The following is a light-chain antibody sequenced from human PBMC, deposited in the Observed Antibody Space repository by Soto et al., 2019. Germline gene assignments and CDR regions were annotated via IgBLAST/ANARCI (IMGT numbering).Light chain of an antibody. V-gene: IGLV2-14*03. J-gene: IGLJ2*01. CDR1: SSDVGGYKY. Sequence: QSALTQPASVSGSPGQSITISCTGISSDVGGYKYVSWYQHHPGKAPKVMIYDVTNRPSGVSNRFSGSKSGNTASLTISGLQAEDEADYYCSSYTTRSTLVLFGGGTKLTVL. CDR2: DVT. CDR3: SSYTTRSTLVL.